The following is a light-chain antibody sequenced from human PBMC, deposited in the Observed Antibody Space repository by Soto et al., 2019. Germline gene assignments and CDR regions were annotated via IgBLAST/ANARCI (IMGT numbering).Light chain of an antibody. Sequence: EIVLTQSPGTLSLSPGERVTVSCRAIQSVINNYLAWYQQKPGQAPRLLIYGASSRATGIPDRFSGSGSGTDFTLTISRLEPEDFAVYSCQQYGSSPVGTFGPGTKVDIK. V-gene: IGKV3-20*01. CDR2: GAS. J-gene: IGKJ3*01. CDR3: QQYGSSPVGT. CDR1: QSVINNY.